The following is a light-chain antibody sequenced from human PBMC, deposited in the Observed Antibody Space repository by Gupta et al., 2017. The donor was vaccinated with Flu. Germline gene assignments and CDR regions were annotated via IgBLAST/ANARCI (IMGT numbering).Light chain of an antibody. Sequence: GDTVTITCRASQDINTYLNWYQLKPGRAPKLLISAASNLQRGVTSRVSGSGSGAEFTLTLSSLQPDDFATYACQQTYSSPTTFGQGTRVEIK. CDR2: AAS. CDR3: QQTYSSPTT. J-gene: IGKJ2*01. V-gene: IGKV1-39*01. CDR1: QDINTY.